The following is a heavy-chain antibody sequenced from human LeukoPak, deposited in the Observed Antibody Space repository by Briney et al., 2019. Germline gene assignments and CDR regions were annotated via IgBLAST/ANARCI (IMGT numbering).Heavy chain of an antibody. D-gene: IGHD3-3*01. Sequence: PSETLSLTCAVSGGSISRSRYYWGWIRQPPGKGLEWIGSIYYGGSTYYSPSLKSRVTISVDTSKNQFSLKLSSVTAADTAVYYCARDRAGPMNYDFWSGYYYTGGYYFDYWGQGTLVTVSS. CDR3: ARDRAGPMNYDFWSGYYYTGGYYFDY. CDR1: GGSISRSRYY. J-gene: IGHJ4*02. V-gene: IGHV4-39*07. CDR2: IYYGGST.